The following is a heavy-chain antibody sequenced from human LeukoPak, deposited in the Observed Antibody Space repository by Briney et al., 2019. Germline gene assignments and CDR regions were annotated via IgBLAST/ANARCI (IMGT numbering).Heavy chain of an antibody. D-gene: IGHD3-9*01. CDR1: GFTFSDCY. J-gene: IGHJ5*02. CDR2: ISSSGSTI. CDR3: ARDSSLLRYFDWLFH. Sequence: GGSLRLSCAASGFTFSDCYMSWIRQAPGKGLEWVSYISSSGSTIYYADSVKGRFTISRDNAKNSLYLQMNSLRAEDTAVYYCARDSSLLRYFDWLFHWGQGTLVTVSS. V-gene: IGHV3-11*01.